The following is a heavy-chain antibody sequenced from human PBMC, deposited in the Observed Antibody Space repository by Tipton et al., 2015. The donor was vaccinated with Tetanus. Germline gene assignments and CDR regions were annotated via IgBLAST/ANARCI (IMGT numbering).Heavy chain of an antibody. CDR1: GLSLSTSGVG. Sequence: LVKPSQTLTLTCTFSGLSLSTSGVGVGWIRQSPGKALEWLAYIYWNDDKRYDPSLNSRLTITKDTSKNQVVLTMTNMDPVDTATYYCAHRGCRVHDRNGYCVGFFDSWGQGTLVTVSS. CDR3: AHRGCRVHDRNGYCVGFFDS. D-gene: IGHD3-22*01. J-gene: IGHJ4*02. CDR2: IYWNDDK. V-gene: IGHV2-5*01.